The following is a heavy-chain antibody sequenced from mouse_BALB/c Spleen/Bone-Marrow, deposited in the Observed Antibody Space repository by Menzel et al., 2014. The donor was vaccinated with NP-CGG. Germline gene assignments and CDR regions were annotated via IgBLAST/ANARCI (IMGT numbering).Heavy chain of an antibody. D-gene: IGHD2-3*01. CDR3: ARNGYYVYYYAMDY. V-gene: IGHV14-3*02. CDR1: GFNIKDTY. Sequence: EVQLQQSGAELVKPGASVKLSCTASGFNIKDTYMHWVKQRPEQGLEWLGRIDPANGNTKYDPKFQGKATITADTSSNTAYLQLSSLTSEDTAVYYCARNGYYVYYYAMDYWGQGTSVTVSS. CDR2: IDPANGNT. J-gene: IGHJ4*01.